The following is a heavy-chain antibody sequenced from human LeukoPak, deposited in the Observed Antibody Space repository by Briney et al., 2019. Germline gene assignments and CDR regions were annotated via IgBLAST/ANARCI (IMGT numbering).Heavy chain of an antibody. J-gene: IGHJ4*02. CDR3: ARVGGIAAADKYYFDY. CDR2: IYTSGST. Sequence: SQTLSLTCTVSGGSISSGSYYWSWIRRPAGKGLEWIGRIYTSGSTNYNPSLKSRVTISVDTSKNQFSLKLSSVTAADTAVYYCARVGGIAAADKYYFDYWGQGTLVTVSS. D-gene: IGHD6-13*01. V-gene: IGHV4-61*02. CDR1: GGSISSGSYY.